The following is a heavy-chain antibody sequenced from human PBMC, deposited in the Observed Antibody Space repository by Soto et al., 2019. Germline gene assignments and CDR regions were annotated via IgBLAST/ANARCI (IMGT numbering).Heavy chain of an antibody. CDR3: GRSIARATVPAY. CDR2: IYYSGST. CDR1: GGSINNYY. J-gene: IGHJ4*02. Sequence: SETLSLTCTVSGGSINNYYWSWIRQPPGKGLEWIGYIYYSGSTSYNPSLKSRVTISVDTSENQFSPKLSSVTAADTAVYYCGRSIARATVPAYWGQGTLVTVSS. D-gene: IGHD1-26*01. V-gene: IGHV4-59*01.